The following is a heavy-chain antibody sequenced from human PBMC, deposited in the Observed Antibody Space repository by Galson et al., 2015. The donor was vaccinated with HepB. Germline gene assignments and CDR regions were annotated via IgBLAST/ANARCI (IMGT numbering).Heavy chain of an antibody. V-gene: IGHV3-30*18. CDR3: AKDGVNWACYFDY. J-gene: IGHJ4*02. CDR2: ISSDGSNK. Sequence: SLRLSCAASGFTFSSYGMHWVRQAPGKGLEWVAVISSDGSNKYYGDSVKGRFTISRDNSENTLYLQMNSLRAEDTAVYYCAKDGVNWACYFDYWGQGTLVTVSS. D-gene: IGHD1-1*01. CDR1: GFTFSSYG.